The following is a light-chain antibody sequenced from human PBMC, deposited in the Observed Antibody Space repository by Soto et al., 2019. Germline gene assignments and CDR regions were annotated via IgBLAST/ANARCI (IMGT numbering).Light chain of an antibody. Sequence: QSALTQPASVSGSPGQSITISCTGTSSDIGNYDFVSWYQQVPGTAPKAMIYEVSSRPSGVSNRFSGSKSGNTASLTISGLQAEDEADYYCCSYAGSWVFGGGTKLTVL. CDR3: CSYAGSWV. CDR1: SSDIGNYDF. CDR2: EVS. V-gene: IGLV2-23*02. J-gene: IGLJ3*02.